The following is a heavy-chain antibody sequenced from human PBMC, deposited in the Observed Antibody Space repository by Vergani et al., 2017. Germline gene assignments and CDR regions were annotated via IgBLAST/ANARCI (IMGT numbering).Heavy chain of an antibody. V-gene: IGHV4-31*03. J-gene: IGHJ6*02. Sequence: QVQLQESGPGLVKPSQTLSLTCTVSGGSISSSGYYWSWIRQYPGKGLEWIGYIYYSGNTYYNPSLKSRVTISVDTSKNQFSLKLSSVTAADTAVYYCARDRLLSFDGMDVWGQGTTVTVSS. D-gene: IGHD3/OR15-3a*01. CDR2: IYYSGNT. CDR1: GGSISSSGYY. CDR3: ARDRLLSFDGMDV.